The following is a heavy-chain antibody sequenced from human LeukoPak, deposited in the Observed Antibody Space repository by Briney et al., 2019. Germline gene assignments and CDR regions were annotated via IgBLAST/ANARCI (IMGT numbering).Heavy chain of an antibody. CDR1: GGSVSGGGHS. D-gene: IGHD3-22*01. J-gene: IGHJ2*01. Sequence: PSQTLSLTCAVSGGSVSGGGHSWGWIRQPPGKGLEWIGYIDRGESTYYNPSLNSRVTISVDTSKNQFSLTLSSVTAADTPVYYCARRAYYYDSSGIPRYWYFDLWGRGTLVTVSS. V-gene: IGHV4-30-2*03. CDR3: ARRAYYYDSSGIPRYWYFDL. CDR2: IDRGEST.